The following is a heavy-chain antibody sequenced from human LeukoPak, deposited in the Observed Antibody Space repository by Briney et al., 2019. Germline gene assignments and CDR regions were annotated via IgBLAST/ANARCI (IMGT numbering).Heavy chain of an antibody. D-gene: IGHD1-26*01. CDR3: ARVASSGTYGDY. J-gene: IGHJ4*02. CDR1: GFTFSSYT. V-gene: IGHV3-64*01. Sequence: PGGSLRLSCAASGFTFSSYTMHWVRQAPGKGLEYVSAISNNGGTTYYANSVTGRFTISRDNSKNTLYLQMGSLRVEDMAVYYWARVASSGTYGDYWGQGTLVTVSS. CDR2: ISNNGGTT.